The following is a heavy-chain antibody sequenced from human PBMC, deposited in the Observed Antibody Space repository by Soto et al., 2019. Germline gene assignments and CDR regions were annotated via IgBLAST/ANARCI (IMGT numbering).Heavy chain of an antibody. V-gene: IGHV3-64D*06. D-gene: IGHD5-12*01. CDR1: GFTFSSYA. CDR2: VRGNGDPP. CDR3: VKSRGGNNFDFFD. J-gene: IGHJ4*02. Sequence: QSGGSLRLSCSASGFTFSSYAMHWVRQAPGKRLEYVSGVRGNGDPPFYADSVKGRFTISRDNSKNTLYLQMSSLSADDTAVYYCVKSRGGNNFDFFDWGQGALVTVSS.